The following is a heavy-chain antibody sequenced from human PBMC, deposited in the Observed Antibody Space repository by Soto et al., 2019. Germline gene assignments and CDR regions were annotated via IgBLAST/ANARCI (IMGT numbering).Heavy chain of an antibody. CDR1: GFTFSSYG. D-gene: IGHD2-2*01. J-gene: IGHJ4*02. CDR3: AKDSPPFAVVPAAINY. CDR2: ISYDGSNK. V-gene: IGHV3-30*18. Sequence: GGSLRLSCAASGFTFSSYGIHWVRQAPGKGLEWVAVISYDGSNKYYADSVKGRFTISRDNSKNTVYLQMNSLRPEDTAAYYCAKDSPPFAVVPAAINYWGQGTPVTSPQ.